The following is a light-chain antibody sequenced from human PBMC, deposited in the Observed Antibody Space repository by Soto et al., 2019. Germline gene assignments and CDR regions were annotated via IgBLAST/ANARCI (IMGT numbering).Light chain of an antibody. CDR3: QQYFEWPPMT. J-gene: IGKJ1*01. Sequence: EVLMTQSPATLSVSPGEISTLSFRSSETVATNLAWYQQKPGQAPRLLISGASTRAAGISDRFRGSGSGTEFTLTISSLRSEDSAIYYCQQYFEWPPMTFGQGTKVDIK. CDR2: GAS. CDR1: ETVATN. V-gene: IGKV3-15*01.